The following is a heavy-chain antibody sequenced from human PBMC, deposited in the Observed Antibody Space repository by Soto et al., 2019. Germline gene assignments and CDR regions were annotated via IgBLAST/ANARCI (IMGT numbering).Heavy chain of an antibody. V-gene: IGHV3-23*01. CDR1: GFTFSSYA. Sequence: HPGGSLRLSCAASGFTFSSYAMSWVRQAPGKGLEWVSAISGSGGSTYYADSVKGRFTISRDNSKNTLYLQMNSLRAEDTAVYYCAKDGPIVGATEVDYWGQGTLVTVS. CDR2: ISGSGGST. J-gene: IGHJ4*02. CDR3: AKDGPIVGATEVDY. D-gene: IGHD1-26*01.